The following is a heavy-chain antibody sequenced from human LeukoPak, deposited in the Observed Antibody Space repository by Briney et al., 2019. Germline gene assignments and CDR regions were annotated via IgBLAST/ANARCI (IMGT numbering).Heavy chain of an antibody. CDR2: IYYSGKT. V-gene: IGHV4-59*01. D-gene: IGHD6-13*01. CDR1: GGSISFYS. CDR3: ARDATGHNSSWEFDH. Sequence: PSETLSLTCTVSGGSISFYSWSWVRQPPGKGLEWIGYIYYSGKTDYNDSLKSRVSISVDTSKNQFSLKLYSATAADTAVYYCARDATGHNSSWEFDHWGQGTLVTVSS. J-gene: IGHJ4*02.